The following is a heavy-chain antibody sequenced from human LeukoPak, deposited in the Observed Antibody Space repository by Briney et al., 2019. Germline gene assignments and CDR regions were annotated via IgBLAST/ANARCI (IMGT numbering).Heavy chain of an antibody. V-gene: IGHV3-30*02. CDR2: IRYDGSNK. D-gene: IGHD2-2*01. CDR1: GFTFSSYG. J-gene: IGHJ6*03. CDR3: AKEVVSAPYYYYYMGV. Sequence: GGSLRLSCAASGFTFSSYGMHWVRQAPGKGLEWVAFIRYDGSNKYYADSVKGRFTISRDNSKNTLYLQMNSLRAEDTAVYYCAKEVVSAPYYYYYMGVWGKGTTVTVSS.